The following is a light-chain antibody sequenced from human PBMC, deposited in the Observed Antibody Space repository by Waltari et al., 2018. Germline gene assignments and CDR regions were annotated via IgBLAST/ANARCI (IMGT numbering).Light chain of an antibody. CDR3: QQYNSWSGT. V-gene: IGKV3-15*01. CDR1: QTVNSN. Sequence: ETVMTQSPATLSVSPGERATLSCRASQTVNSNLAWYQQKPGQAPRLLIYGASTRATGVPARFSGGGSGTEFTLTISGLQSEDFAVYYCQQYNSWSGTSGGGTKVEIK. CDR2: GAS. J-gene: IGKJ4*01.